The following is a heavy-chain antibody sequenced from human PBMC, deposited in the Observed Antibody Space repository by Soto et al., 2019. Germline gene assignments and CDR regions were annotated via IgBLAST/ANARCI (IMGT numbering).Heavy chain of an antibody. J-gene: IGHJ5*02. V-gene: IGHV1-18*01. CDR2: ISAYNGNT. CDR3: ARDGFYDILTGYGRLDP. D-gene: IGHD3-9*01. Sequence: SEKVSCKASCYTFTSYGISWVRQAPGQGLEWMGWISAYNGNTNYAQKLQGRVTMTTDTSTSTAYMELRSLRSDDTAVYYCARDGFYDILTGYGRLDPWGQGTLVTFSS. CDR1: CYTFTSYG.